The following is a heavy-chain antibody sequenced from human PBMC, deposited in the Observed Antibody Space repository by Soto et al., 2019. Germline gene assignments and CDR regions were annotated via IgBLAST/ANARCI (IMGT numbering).Heavy chain of an antibody. CDR1: GFTFSMYS. J-gene: IGHJ6*02. CDR2: IPQDGVDG. Sequence: GGSLRLSCEVSGFTFSMYSMSWVRQSPGQGLEWVAKIPQDGVDGHYADSVKGRFTISRDNGKNSLYLQLNNLRAEDTAVYYCARDHLILPAHDFFYGSDVWGRGATVTVSS. D-gene: IGHD2-21*02. CDR3: ARDHLILPAHDFFYGSDV. V-gene: IGHV3-7*03.